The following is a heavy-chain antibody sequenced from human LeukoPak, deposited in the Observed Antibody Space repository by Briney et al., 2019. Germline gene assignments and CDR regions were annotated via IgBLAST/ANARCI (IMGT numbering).Heavy chain of an antibody. D-gene: IGHD3-10*01. J-gene: IGHJ5*02. V-gene: IGHV1-2*02. Sequence: ASVKVSCKASGYTFTGYYMHWVRQAPGQGLEWMGWINPNSGGTNYAQKFQGRVTMTRDTSISTAYMELSRLRSDDTAVYYCARAPGRGGTNWFDPWGQGTLVTVFS. CDR2: INPNSGGT. CDR1: GYTFTGYY. CDR3: ARAPGRGGTNWFDP.